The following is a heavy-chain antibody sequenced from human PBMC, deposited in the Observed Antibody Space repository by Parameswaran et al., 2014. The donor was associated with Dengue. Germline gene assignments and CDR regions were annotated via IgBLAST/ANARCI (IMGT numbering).Heavy chain of an antibody. Sequence: WIRQPPGKGLEWVSSISSSSSYIYYADSVKGRFTISRDNAKNSLYLQMNSLRAEDTAVYYCARVHNGRNYDILTGYQTYYYYGMDVWGQGTTVTVSS. D-gene: IGHD3-9*01. V-gene: IGHV3-21*01. CDR2: ISSSSSYI. J-gene: IGHJ6*02. CDR3: ARVHNGRNYDILTGYQTYYYYGMDV.